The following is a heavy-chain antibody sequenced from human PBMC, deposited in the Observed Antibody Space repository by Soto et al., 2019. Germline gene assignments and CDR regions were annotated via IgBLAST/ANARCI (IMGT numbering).Heavy chain of an antibody. V-gene: IGHV4-34*01. CDR3: ARGAFGASYGMDV. Sequence: QVQLQQWGAGLLKPSETLSLTCAVYGGSFSGYYWSWIRQPPGKGLEWIGEINHSGNTNYNPSLKSRGTIPVDTSQNQVSLKLSSVTAADTAVYYCARGAFGASYGMDVWGQGTTVTVSS. CDR1: GGSFSGYY. D-gene: IGHD3-10*01. CDR2: INHSGNT. J-gene: IGHJ6*02.